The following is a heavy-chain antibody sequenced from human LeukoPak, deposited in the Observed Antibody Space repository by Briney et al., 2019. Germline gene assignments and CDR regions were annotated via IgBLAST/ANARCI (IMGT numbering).Heavy chain of an antibody. V-gene: IGHV3-21*01. D-gene: IGHD1-1*01. CDR2: SSSSSSYI. J-gene: IGHJ5*02. CDR1: GFTFSSYS. Sequence: PGGSLRLSCAASGFTFSSYSMNWVRQAPGKGLEWVSSSSSSSSYIYYADSVKGRFTISRDNAKNSLYLQMNSLRAEDTAVYYRARDLQLNQPLNWFDPWGQGTLVTVSS. CDR3: ARDLQLNQPLNWFDP.